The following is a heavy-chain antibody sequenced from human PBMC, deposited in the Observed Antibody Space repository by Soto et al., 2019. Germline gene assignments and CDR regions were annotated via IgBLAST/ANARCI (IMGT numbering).Heavy chain of an antibody. CDR1: GYSFTSYW. CDR3: ARHAGIAARLDYYYGMDV. CDR2: IYPGDSDT. J-gene: IGHJ6*02. D-gene: IGHD6-6*01. Sequence: GESLKISCKGSGYSFTSYWSGWVRQMSGKGLAWMGIIYPGDSDTRYSPSFQGQVTLSAEKSNSTASLQWSSLKASDTAMYYCARHAGIAARLDYYYGMDVWGQGTTVTVS. V-gene: IGHV5-51*01.